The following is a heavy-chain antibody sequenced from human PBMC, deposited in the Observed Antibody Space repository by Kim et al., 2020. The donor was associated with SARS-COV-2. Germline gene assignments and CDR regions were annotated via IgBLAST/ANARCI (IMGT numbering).Heavy chain of an antibody. J-gene: IGHJ4*02. D-gene: IGHD5-18*01. V-gene: IGHV4-59*01. Sequence: TYNPAPTRRATISVDTSKNQFSRKLSSVTAADTAVYYCAREHGRGDTAIIWGQGTLVTVSS. CDR3: AREHGRGDTAII.